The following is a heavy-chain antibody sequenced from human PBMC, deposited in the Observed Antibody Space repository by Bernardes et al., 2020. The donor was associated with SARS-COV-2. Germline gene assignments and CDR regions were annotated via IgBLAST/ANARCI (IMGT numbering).Heavy chain of an antibody. CDR2: IYYSGST. CDR1: GGSISSYY. CDR3: ARVVTCGEDCSVFYYYGMDV. V-gene: IGHV4-59*01. Sequence: SETLSLTCTVSGGSISSYYWSWIRQPPGKGLEWIGYIYYSGSTNYNPSFQSRVSMSVDASKNQVSLRLSSVTTADTAVYYRARVVTCGEDCSVFYYYGMDVWGPGTTVTVSS. J-gene: IGHJ6*02. D-gene: IGHD2-21*02.